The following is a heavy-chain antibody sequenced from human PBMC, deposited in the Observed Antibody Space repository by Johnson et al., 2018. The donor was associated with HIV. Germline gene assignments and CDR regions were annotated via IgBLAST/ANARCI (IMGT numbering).Heavy chain of an antibody. CDR3: AREWGVMTFGGVIPRNAFDI. CDR1: GLIFSRSW. CDR2: SNSDGTST. D-gene: IGHD3-16*01. V-gene: IGHV3-74*01. Sequence: VQLVESGGGLIQPGGSLRLSCEASGLIFSRSWMHWVRQAPGKGLVWVSRSNSDGTSTSYADSVKGRFTISTDKAKNKLHMQMNSLSVEDTAVYYCAREWGVMTFGGVIPRNAFDIWGQGTMVTVSS. J-gene: IGHJ3*02.